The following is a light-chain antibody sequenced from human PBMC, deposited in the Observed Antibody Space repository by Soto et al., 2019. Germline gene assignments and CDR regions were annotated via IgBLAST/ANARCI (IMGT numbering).Light chain of an antibody. CDR2: GAS. CDR1: QSVDTTF. Sequence: EIVLTQSPGSLSLSPGQRATLSCRASQSVDTTFFAWYQKKPGQAPRLLIYGASKRATGIPDRFSGSGSGTDFTIIISRLEPEDFAVYYCQQYMGSVTFGQGTKVEIK. CDR3: QQYMGSVT. J-gene: IGKJ1*01. V-gene: IGKV3-20*01.